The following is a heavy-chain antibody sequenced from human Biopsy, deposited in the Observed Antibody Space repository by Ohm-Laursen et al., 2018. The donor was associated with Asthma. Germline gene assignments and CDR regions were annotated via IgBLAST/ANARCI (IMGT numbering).Heavy chain of an antibody. CDR1: GFTFGDYW. V-gene: IGHV3-7*01. J-gene: IGHJ1*01. D-gene: IGHD3-3*02. CDR2: IKHDGTEK. CDR3: ARTFHFWSPYHAEHYQL. Sequence: SLRLSYAASGFTFGDYWISWVRQVPGKGLEWVANIKHDGTEKNHVDSLKGRFTISRDNAKNSLYLQMNSLRAEDTAVYYCARTFHFWSPYHAEHYQLWGQGTLVTVSS.